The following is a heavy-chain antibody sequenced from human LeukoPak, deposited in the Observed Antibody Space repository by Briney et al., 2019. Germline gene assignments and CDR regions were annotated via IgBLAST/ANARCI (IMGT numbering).Heavy chain of an antibody. CDR2: IKQDGSEK. CDR1: GFTLSSYE. Sequence: GGSLRLSCAASGFTLSSYEMHWVRQAPGKGLEWVGNIKQDGSEKYYVDSVKGRFTISRDNAKNSLYLQMNSLRVEDTAIYYCARDYVWGSSESDYWGQGTLVTVSS. J-gene: IGHJ4*02. V-gene: IGHV3-7*01. D-gene: IGHD7-27*01. CDR3: ARDYVWGSSESDY.